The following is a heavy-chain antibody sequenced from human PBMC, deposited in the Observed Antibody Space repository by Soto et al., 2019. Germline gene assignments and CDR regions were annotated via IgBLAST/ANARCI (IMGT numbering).Heavy chain of an antibody. CDR2: IYYSGST. CDR3: ARVPPSEYYGSGSYLDY. V-gene: IGHV4-59*01. J-gene: IGHJ4*02. CDR1: GGSISSYY. Sequence: SETLSLTCTVSGGSISSYYWSWIRQPPGKGLEWIGYIYYSGSTNYNPSLKSRVTISVDTSKNQFSLKLSSVTAADTAVYYCARVPPSEYYGSGSYLDYWGQGTLVTVSS. D-gene: IGHD3-10*01.